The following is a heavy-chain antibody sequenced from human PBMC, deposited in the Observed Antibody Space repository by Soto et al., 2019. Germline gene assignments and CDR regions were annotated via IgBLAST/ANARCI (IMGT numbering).Heavy chain of an antibody. CDR1: GFSLSTSGVG. D-gene: IGHD4-17*01. CDR3: AHRRDYGDYFNWFDP. V-gene: IGHV2-5*01. CDR2: IYWNDDK. J-gene: IGHJ5*02. Sequence: QITLKESGPTLVKPTQTLTLTCTFSGFSLSTSGVGVGWIRQPPGKALEWLALIYWNDDKRYSPSLKSRLTIPKDTSKNQVVLTMTNMDPVDTATYYCAHRRDYGDYFNWFDPWGQGTLVTVSS.